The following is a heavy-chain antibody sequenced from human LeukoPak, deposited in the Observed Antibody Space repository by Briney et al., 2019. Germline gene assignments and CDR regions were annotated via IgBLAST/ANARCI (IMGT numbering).Heavy chain of an antibody. J-gene: IGHJ5*02. D-gene: IGHD3-22*01. Sequence: SSETLSLTCTVSGGSISSYYWSWIRQPPEKGLEWIGYIYFSGTTNYNPSLKSRVTMSVDTSKNQFSLKLNSVTAADTAVYYCARHYYDSAYGFDPWGQGTLVTVSS. CDR3: ARHYYDSAYGFDP. CDR1: GGSISSYY. CDR2: IYFSGTT. V-gene: IGHV4-59*08.